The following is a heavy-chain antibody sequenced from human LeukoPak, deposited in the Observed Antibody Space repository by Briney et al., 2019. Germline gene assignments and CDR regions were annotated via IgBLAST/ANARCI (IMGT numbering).Heavy chain of an antibody. D-gene: IGHD6-13*01. Sequence: GRSLRLSCAASGFTLSSYTMTWVRQAPGKGLEWVSSITSGSSYMYYTNSVKGRFTISRDNAKNSVYLQMNSLRAEDTAVYYCAGPILTAAGNGGDAFDVWGQGTLVTVSS. V-gene: IGHV3-21*01. CDR3: AGPILTAAGNGGDAFDV. CDR2: ITSGSSYM. J-gene: IGHJ3*01. CDR1: GFTLSSYT.